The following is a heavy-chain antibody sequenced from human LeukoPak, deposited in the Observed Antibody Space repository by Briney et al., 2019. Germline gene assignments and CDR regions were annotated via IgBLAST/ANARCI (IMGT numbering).Heavy chain of an antibody. Sequence: SETLSLTCTVSGGSINGYYWSWIRQPAGRGLEWIGRIYSNVRTNYNPSLKSRVTLSVDTSKNQFSLKLSSATAADAAVYYCARDVIADDSGSCFGSWGQGTLVTVSS. J-gene: IGHJ5*02. D-gene: IGHD3-22*01. V-gene: IGHV4-4*07. CDR1: GGSINGYY. CDR2: IYSNVRT. CDR3: ARDVIADDSGSCFGS.